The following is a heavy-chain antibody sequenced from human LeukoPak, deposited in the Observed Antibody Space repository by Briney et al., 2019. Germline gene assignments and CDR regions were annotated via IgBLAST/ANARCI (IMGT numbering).Heavy chain of an antibody. V-gene: IGHV3-7*01. D-gene: IGHD1-26*01. CDR3: ARDVSGATIVGYYYGMDV. J-gene: IGHJ6*02. Sequence: GGSLRLSCAASAIAFTPYWMNSVRQAPGGGLGWVASINQGGSEEYYVDSVKGRFTISRDNAENSVYLQMNSLRAEDTAVYYCARDVSGATIVGYYYGMDVWGQGTTVTVSS. CDR1: AIAFTPYW. CDR2: INQGGSEE.